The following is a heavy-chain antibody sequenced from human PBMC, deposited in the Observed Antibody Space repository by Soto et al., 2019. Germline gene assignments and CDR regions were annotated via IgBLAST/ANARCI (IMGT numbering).Heavy chain of an antibody. CDR2: IFSSGST. Sequence: QVQLQESGPGLVKPSETLSLTCTVSGGSISNYYWSWIRQPPGKGLQWIGYIFSSGSTNYNPSLKIQITISVDTSKNQFSLNPSSVTAAYTAVYYCARQRRDFDYWGQGSLVTVSS. V-gene: IGHV4-59*08. CDR3: ARQRRDFDY. J-gene: IGHJ4*02. CDR1: GGSISNYY.